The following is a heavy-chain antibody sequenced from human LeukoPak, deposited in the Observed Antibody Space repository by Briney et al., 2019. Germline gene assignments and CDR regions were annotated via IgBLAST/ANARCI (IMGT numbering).Heavy chain of an antibody. CDR3: ARYGSGSYWGLGY. CDR2: IRSKAYGGTT. D-gene: IGHD1-26*01. CDR1: GFTFGDYA. Sequence: AGGSLRLSCTASGFTFGDYAMSWVRQAPGKGLEWVGFIRSKAYGGTTEYAASVKGRFTISRDDSKSIAYLQMNSLKTEDTAVYYCARYGSGSYWGLGYWGQGTLVTVSS. J-gene: IGHJ4*02. V-gene: IGHV3-49*04.